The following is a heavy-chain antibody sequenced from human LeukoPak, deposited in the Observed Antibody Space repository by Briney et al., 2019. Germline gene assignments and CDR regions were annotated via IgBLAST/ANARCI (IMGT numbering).Heavy chain of an antibody. CDR3: ARVHWYFDF. V-gene: IGHV3-7*04. J-gene: IGHJ2*01. CDR2: INQDGSEK. CDR1: GFTFSTYW. Sequence: GGSLRLSCAASGFTFSTYWMTWVRQAPGKGLEWVANINQDGSEKYYVDSVKGRTTISRDNAKNSLYLQMNSPRAEDTAVYYCARVHWYFDFWGRGTLVTVSS.